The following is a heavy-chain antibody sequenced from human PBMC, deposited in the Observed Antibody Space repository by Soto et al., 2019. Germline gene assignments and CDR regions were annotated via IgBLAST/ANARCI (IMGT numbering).Heavy chain of an antibody. CDR1: GFTFSSYG. CDR3: ARAGLWFGELCAFDI. Sequence: QVQLVESGGGVVQPGRSLRLSCAASGFTFSSYGMHWVRPAPGKGLEWVAVIWNDGSNKYYADSVKGRFTISRDNSKNTLYLQMNSLRAEDTAVYYCARAGLWFGELCAFDIWGQGTMVTVSS. J-gene: IGHJ3*02. D-gene: IGHD3-10*01. CDR2: IWNDGSNK. V-gene: IGHV3-33*01.